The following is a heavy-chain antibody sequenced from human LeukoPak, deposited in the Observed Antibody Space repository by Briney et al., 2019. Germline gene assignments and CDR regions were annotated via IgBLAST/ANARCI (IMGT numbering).Heavy chain of an antibody. CDR3: ARDNSVRDEAWWFNP. V-gene: IGHV1-69*06. CDR1: GGTFSSYA. CDR2: IIPIFGTA. Sequence: SVKVSCKASGGTFSSYAISWVRQAPGQGLEWMGGIIPIFGTANYAQKFQGRVTITADKSTSTAYKELSSLRSEDTAVYYCARDNSVRDEAWWFNPWGQGTLVTVSS. J-gene: IGHJ5*02. D-gene: IGHD5-24*01.